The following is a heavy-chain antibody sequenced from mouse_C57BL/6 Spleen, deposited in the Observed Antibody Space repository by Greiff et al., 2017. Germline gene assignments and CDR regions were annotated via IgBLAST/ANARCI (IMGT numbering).Heavy chain of an antibody. V-gene: IGHV1-55*01. J-gene: IGHJ3*01. CDR2: IYPGSGST. Sequence: QVHVKQPGAELVKPGASVKMSCKASGYTFTSYWITWVKQRPGQGLEWIGDIYPGSGSTNYNEKFKSKATLTVDTSSSTAYMQLSSLTSEDSAVYYCARAPYGEAAYWGQGTLVTVSA. CDR3: ARAPYGEAAY. D-gene: IGHD1-1*01. CDR1: GYTFTSYW.